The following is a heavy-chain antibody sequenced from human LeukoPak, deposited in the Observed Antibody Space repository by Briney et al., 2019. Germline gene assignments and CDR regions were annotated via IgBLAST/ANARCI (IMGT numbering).Heavy chain of an antibody. CDR1: GGSFSSYY. CDR3: ARAKYVTSFDY. J-gene: IGHJ4*02. CDR2: IYYSGST. V-gene: IGHV4-59*01. Sequence: PSETLSLTCTVSGGSFSSYYWTWIRQPPGKGLEWIGYIYYSGSTNYNPSLKSRVTISVDTSKNQFSLMLSSVTAADTAVYYCARAKYVTSFDYWGQGSLVTVSS. D-gene: IGHD4-17*01.